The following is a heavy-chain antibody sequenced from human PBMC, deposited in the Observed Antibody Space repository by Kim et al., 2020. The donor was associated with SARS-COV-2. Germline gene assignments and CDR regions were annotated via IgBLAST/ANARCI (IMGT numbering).Heavy chain of an antibody. CDR1: GFTFSSYG. Sequence: EGSLRLSCAASGFTFSSYGMHWVRQAPGKGLEWVAVIWYDGSNKYYADSVKGRFTISRDNSKNTLYLQMNSLRAEDTAVYYCAREFMVRGVKSLGYWGQGTLVTVSS. D-gene: IGHD3-10*01. CDR2: IWYDGSNK. J-gene: IGHJ4*02. CDR3: AREFMVRGVKSLGY. V-gene: IGHV3-33*01.